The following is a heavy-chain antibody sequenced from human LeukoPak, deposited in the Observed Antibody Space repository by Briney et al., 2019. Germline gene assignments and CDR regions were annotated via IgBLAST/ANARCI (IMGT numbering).Heavy chain of an antibody. V-gene: IGHV1-18*01. CDR3: AGVGIMVYAPPSAYYFDY. J-gene: IGHJ4*02. CDR1: GYTFTSYG. Sequence: ASVKVSCKASGYTFTSYGISWVRQAPGQGLEWMGWISAYNGNTNYAQKLQGRVTMTTDTSTSTAYMELRSLRSDDTAVYYCAGVGIMVYAPPSAYYFDYWGQGTLVTVSS. D-gene: IGHD2-8*01. CDR2: ISAYNGNT.